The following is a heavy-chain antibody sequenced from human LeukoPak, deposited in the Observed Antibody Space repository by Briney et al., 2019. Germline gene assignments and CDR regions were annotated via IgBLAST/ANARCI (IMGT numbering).Heavy chain of an antibody. Sequence: ASVKVSCKASGYTFTSYGISWVRQAPGQGLEWMGWISAYNGNTNYAEKFQGRVTMTRDTSISTAYMEVIRLRSDDTAVYYCARSPHILTGEKFEYWGQGTRVTVSS. D-gene: IGHD3-9*01. CDR3: ARSPHILTGEKFEY. CDR1: GYTFTSYG. V-gene: IGHV1-18*01. J-gene: IGHJ4*02. CDR2: ISAYNGNT.